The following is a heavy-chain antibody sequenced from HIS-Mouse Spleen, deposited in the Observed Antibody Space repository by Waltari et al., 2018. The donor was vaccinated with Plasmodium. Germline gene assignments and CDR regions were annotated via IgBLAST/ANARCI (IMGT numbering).Heavy chain of an antibody. CDR3: ARDRRLAFDY. J-gene: IGHJ4*02. CDR2: ISYVGSNK. V-gene: IGHV3-30-3*01. Sequence: QVQLVESGGGVVQPGRSLRLSCAASGFTFNSYALHSVRQAPGNGLDWLAVISYVGSNKYYAESVKGRFTISRDNSKNTLYLQMNSLRAEDTAVYYCARDRRLAFDYWGQGTLVTVSS. CDR1: GFTFNSYA. D-gene: IGHD2-15*01.